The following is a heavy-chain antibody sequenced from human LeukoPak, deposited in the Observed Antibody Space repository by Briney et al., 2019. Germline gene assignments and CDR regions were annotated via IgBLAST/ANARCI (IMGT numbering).Heavy chain of an antibody. V-gene: IGHV4-31*03. CDR1: GGSISSGGYY. Sequence: SETLSLTCTVSGGSISSGGYYWSWIRQHPGKGLEWIGYIYYSGSTYYNPSLKSRVTISVDTSKNQFSLKLSSVTAADTAVYYCARPTNYYDSSGYPVHAFDIWGQGTMVTVSS. J-gene: IGHJ3*02. CDR2: IYYSGST. CDR3: ARPTNYYDSSGYPVHAFDI. D-gene: IGHD3-22*01.